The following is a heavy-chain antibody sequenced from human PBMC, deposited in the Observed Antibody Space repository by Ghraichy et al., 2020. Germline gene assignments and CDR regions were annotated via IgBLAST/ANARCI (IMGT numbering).Heavy chain of an antibody. CDR2: IFHSGST. CDR3: TRDPRVVSRFFDR. V-gene: IGHV4-4*02. J-gene: IGHJ2*01. D-gene: IGHD2-15*01. Sequence: SETLSLTCAVSGVSISASYWWTWVRQPPGKGLEWLGEIFHSGSTNYNSSLKSRIAISLDKSKNQFSLKLTSVTAADTAVYYCTRDPRVVSRFFDRWGRGTLVTVSS. CDR1: GVSISASYW.